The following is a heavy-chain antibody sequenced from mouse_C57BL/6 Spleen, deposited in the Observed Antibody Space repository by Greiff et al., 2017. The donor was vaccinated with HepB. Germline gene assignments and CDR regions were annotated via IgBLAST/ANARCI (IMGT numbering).Heavy chain of an antibody. D-gene: IGHD3-2*02. CDR1: GYTFTSYW. CDR3: AGTAQATLDWFAY. V-gene: IGHV1-7*01. CDR2: INPSSGYT. Sequence: QVHVKQSGAELAKPGASVKLSCKASGYTFTSYWMHWVKQRPGQGLEWIGYINPSSGYTKYNQTFKDKATLTADKSSSTAYMQLSSLTYEDSAVYYCAGTAQATLDWFAYWGQGTLVTVSA. J-gene: IGHJ3*01.